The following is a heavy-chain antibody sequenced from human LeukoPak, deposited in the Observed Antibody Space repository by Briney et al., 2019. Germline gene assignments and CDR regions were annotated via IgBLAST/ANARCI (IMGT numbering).Heavy chain of an antibody. J-gene: IGHJ4*02. Sequence: ASVKVSCKASGYTFTSYAMNWVRQAPGRGLEGMGWINTNTGNPTYAQGFTGRLVFSLDTSVSTAYLQISSLKAEDTAVYYCASQVWFGELGVDYWGQGTLVTVSS. CDR2: INTNTGNP. D-gene: IGHD3-10*01. CDR3: ASQVWFGELGVDY. V-gene: IGHV7-4-1*02. CDR1: GYTFTSYA.